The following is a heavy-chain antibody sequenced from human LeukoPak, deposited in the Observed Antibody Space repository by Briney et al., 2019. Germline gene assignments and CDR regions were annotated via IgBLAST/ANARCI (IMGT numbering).Heavy chain of an antibody. CDR2: TVGSGPNT. J-gene: IGHJ4*02. CDR1: GFTFTNYA. D-gene: IGHD5-18*01. Sequence: GGSLRLSCAASGFTFTNYAMTWVRQAPGKGLEWVAATVGSGPNTYHADSVKGRFTISRDNSKNTLYLQMNSLKTEDTAVYYCTTELDTAMVIRGVDYWGQGTLVTVSS. CDR3: TTELDTAMVIRGVDY. V-gene: IGHV3-23*01.